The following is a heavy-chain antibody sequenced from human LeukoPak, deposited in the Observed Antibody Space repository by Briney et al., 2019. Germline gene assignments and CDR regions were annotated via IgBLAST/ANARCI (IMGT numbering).Heavy chain of an antibody. V-gene: IGHV3-30*02. CDR3: AKGGEIGLYYFNY. J-gene: IGHJ4*02. CDR2: IRSDGSNK. Sequence: GGSLRLSCAASGFTFSSCAMHWVRQAPGKGLEWVAYIRSDGSNKYYADSVKGRFTISRDTSKNTLYLQMNSLRAEDTAVYYCAKGGEIGLYYFNYWGQGTLVTVSS. CDR1: GFTFSSCA. D-gene: IGHD3-16*01.